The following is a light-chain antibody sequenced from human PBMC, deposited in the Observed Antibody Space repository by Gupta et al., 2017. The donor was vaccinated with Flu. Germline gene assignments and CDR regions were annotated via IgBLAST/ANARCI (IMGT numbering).Light chain of an antibody. CDR2: AAS. V-gene: IGKV1-39*01. CDR3: QQSDSVSPKS. J-gene: IGKJ2*03. CDR1: QSISNY. Sequence: DIQMTQSPSSLSASVGDRVTITCRASQSISNYLNWYQQKPGKAPKLLLYAASSLQSGVPSRFSGSGSGKDFTLTISSRQPEDFATYYCQQSDSVSPKSFGQGTKLEIK.